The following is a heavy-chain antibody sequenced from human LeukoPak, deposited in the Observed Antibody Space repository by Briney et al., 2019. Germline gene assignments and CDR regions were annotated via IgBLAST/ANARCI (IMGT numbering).Heavy chain of an antibody. CDR3: AREGSGSYLDY. CDR1: GFTFSSYS. D-gene: IGHD3-10*01. V-gene: IGHV3-48*02. CDR2: ISSSSSTI. J-gene: IGHJ4*02. Sequence: GGSLRLSCAASGFTFSSYSMNWVRQAPGKGLEWVSYISSSSSTIYYADSVKGRFTISRDNAKNSLYPQMNSLRDEDTAVYYCAREGSGSYLDYWGQGTLVTVSS.